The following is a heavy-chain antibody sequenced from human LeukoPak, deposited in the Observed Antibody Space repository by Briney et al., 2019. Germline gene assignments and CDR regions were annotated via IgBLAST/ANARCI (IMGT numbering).Heavy chain of an antibody. CDR3: ARRGAVAGFNFDY. Sequence: SETLSLTCTVSGGSISSYYWSWIRQPPGKGLEWIGYIYYSGSTNYNPSLKSRVTISVDTSKNQLSLKLSSVTAADTAVYYCARRGAVAGFNFDYWGQGTLVTVSS. V-gene: IGHV4-59*08. J-gene: IGHJ4*02. CDR2: IYYSGST. CDR1: GGSISSYY. D-gene: IGHD6-19*01.